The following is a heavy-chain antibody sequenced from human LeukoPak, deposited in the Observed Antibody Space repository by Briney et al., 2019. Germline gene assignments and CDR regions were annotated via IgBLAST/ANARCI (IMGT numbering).Heavy chain of an antibody. D-gene: IGHD3-9*01. CDR1: GFTFSSYS. V-gene: IGHV3-21*01. J-gene: IGHJ4*02. CDR3: AREGTTDYDI. CDR2: ISSSSSYI. Sequence: GSLRLSCAASGFTFSSYSMNWVRQAPGKGLEGVSSISSSSSYISYGGSGKGRFTISRDNAKNSLYLQMNSLGAEDPAVYYCAREGTTDYDIWGQGTLVTVSS.